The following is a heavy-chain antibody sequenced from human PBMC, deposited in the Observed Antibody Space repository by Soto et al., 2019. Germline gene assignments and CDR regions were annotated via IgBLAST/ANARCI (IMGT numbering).Heavy chain of an antibody. J-gene: IGHJ5*02. V-gene: IGHV4-31*03. CDR3: ASSVDP. CDR1: GGSISSGGYY. D-gene: IGHD6-25*01. Sequence: QVQLQESGPGLVKPSQTLSLTCTVSGGSISSGGYYWSWIRQHPGKGLEWIGYIFYSGTTYYNPSRTSRVPLSLDTSKNPFPLELGAVTAAAPAVYYCASSVDPWGQGTLVTVSS. CDR2: IFYSGTT.